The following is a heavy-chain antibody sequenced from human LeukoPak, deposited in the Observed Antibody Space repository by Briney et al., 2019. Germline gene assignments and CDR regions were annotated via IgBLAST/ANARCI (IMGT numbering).Heavy chain of an antibody. V-gene: IGHV1-69*05. J-gene: IGHJ6*03. CDR1: GGTFSSYA. Sequence: SVKVSCKASGGTFSSYAISWVRQAPGQGLEWMGGIIPIFGTANYAQKFQGRVTITTDESTSTAYMELSSLRSDDTAVYYCARVAGTNYYYYYLDVWGKGTTVTVSS. CDR3: ARVAGTNYYYYYLDV. CDR2: IIPIFGTA. D-gene: IGHD1-7*01.